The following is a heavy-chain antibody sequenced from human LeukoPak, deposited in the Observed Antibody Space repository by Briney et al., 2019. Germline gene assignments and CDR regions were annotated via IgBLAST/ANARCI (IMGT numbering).Heavy chain of an antibody. Sequence: PSETLSLTCTVSGGSISSGSYYRSWIRQPAGKGLEWIGRIYTSGSTNYNPSLKSRVTISVDTSKNQFSLKLSSVTAADTAVYYCARDGYSSSWYEYNWFDPWGQGTLVTVSS. CDR3: ARDGYSSSWYEYNWFDP. CDR1: GGSISSGSYY. D-gene: IGHD6-13*01. J-gene: IGHJ5*02. CDR2: IYTSGST. V-gene: IGHV4-61*02.